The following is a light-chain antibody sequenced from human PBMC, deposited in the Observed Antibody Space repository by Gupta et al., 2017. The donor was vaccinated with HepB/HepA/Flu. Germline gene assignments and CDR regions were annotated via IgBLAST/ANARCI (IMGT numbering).Light chain of an antibody. CDR3: LSYASSLNNAV. J-gene: IGLJ3*02. CDR1: SSNIGAGYD. Sequence: SVLPQPPSLSVAPGQRVTISCTGSSSNIGAGYDVPWYQQLPGTAPKLIIYQITHRPSGVPDRFSGSRSGTSASLAITGLQAEDEADYYCLSYASSLNNAVFGGGTKLTVL. CDR2: QIT. V-gene: IGLV1-40*01.